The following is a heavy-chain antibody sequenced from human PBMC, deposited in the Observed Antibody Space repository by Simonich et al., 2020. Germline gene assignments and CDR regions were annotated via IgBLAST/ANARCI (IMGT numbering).Heavy chain of an antibody. J-gene: IGHJ6*03. CDR1: GFTFSSYW. CDR3: ARDGLGTAYYYYMDV. Sequence: EVQLVESGGGLVQPGGSLRLSCAASGFTFSSYWMSWVRQTPGKGLEWVANIKQDGSEKYYVDSVKGRFTTARDNAKNSLYLQMNSLRAEDTAVYYCARDGLGTAYYYYMDVWGKVTTVTVSS. V-gene: IGHV3-7*01. CDR2: IKQDGSEK. D-gene: IGHD7-27*01.